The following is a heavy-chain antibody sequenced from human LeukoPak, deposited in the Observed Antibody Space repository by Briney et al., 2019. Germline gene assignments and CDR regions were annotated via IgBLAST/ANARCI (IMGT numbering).Heavy chain of an antibody. Sequence: SETLSLTCTVSSGSISSTSYYWGWIRQPPGKGLEWIGSIYYSGIAYYNPSLKSRLTISVDTSKNQFSLKLNSVTHPDTAVYYCTRHGPAWDWFDPWGQGSLVTVSS. J-gene: IGHJ5*02. CDR2: IYYSGIA. CDR1: SGSISSTSYY. CDR3: TRHGPAWDWFDP. V-gene: IGHV4-39*01.